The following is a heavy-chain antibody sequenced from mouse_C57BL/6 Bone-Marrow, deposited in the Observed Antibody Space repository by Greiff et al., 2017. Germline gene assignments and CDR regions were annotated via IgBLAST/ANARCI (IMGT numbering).Heavy chain of an antibody. CDR3: ARSRIYYYGSSLAWFAY. V-gene: IGHV1-9*01. D-gene: IGHD1-1*01. Sequence: QVHVKQSGAELMKPGASVKLSCKATGYTFTGYWIEWVKQRPGHGLEWIGEILPGSGSTNYNEKFKGKATFTADTSSNTAYMQLSSLTTEDSAIYYCARSRIYYYGSSLAWFAYWGQGTLVTVSA. J-gene: IGHJ3*01. CDR1: GYTFTGYW. CDR2: ILPGSGST.